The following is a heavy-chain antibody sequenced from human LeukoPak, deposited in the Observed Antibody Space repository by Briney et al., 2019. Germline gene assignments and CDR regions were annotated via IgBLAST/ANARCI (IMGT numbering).Heavy chain of an antibody. CDR1: GFTFSRYA. D-gene: IGHD4-17*01. V-gene: IGHV3-23*01. J-gene: IGHJ4*02. CDR3: AKDIHGDYGGLDY. CDR2: IINSGDTT. Sequence: GGSLRLSCAASGFTFSRYAMTWVRQAPGKGLEWVSTIINSGDTTYYADSVKGRFTISRHNSKNTLDLQMNSLRAEDTAAYYCAKDIHGDYGGLDYWGQGTLVTVSS.